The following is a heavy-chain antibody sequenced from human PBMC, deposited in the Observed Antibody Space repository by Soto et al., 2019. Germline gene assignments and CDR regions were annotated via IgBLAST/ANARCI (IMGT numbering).Heavy chain of an antibody. V-gene: IGHV4-61*01. Sequence: PSETLSLTCTVSGGSVTRGNYFWTWIRQPPGKGLEWIGHNFYSGTTDYNPSLKSRVTISVDTSKNQFSLRLSSVNAADTAVYFCARDQRIAAAGPPYYYYAMDVGGQGTTVT. J-gene: IGHJ6*02. CDR2: NFYSGTT. CDR3: ARDQRIAAAGPPYYYYAMDV. CDR1: GGSVTRGNYF. D-gene: IGHD6-13*01.